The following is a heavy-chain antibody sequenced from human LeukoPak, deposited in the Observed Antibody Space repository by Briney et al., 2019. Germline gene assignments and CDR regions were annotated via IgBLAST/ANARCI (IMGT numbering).Heavy chain of an antibody. J-gene: IGHJ4*02. CDR3: ARGTRWLRFDY. V-gene: IGHV4-34*01. D-gene: IGHD5-12*01. CDR1: GGSFSGYY. Sequence: SETLSLTCAVYGGSFSGYYWSWIRQPPGKGLEWIGEINHSGGTNYNPSLKSRVTISVDTSKNQFSLKLSSVTAADTAVYYCARGTRWLRFDYWGQGTLVTVSS. CDR2: INHSGGT.